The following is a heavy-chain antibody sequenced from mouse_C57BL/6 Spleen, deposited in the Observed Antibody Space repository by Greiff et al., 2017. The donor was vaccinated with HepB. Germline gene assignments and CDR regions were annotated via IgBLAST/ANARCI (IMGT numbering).Heavy chain of an antibody. Sequence: QVQLQQSGAELVRPGASVTLSCKASGYTFTDYEMHWVKQTPVHGLEWIGAIDPETGGTAYNQKFKGKAILTADKSSSTAYMELRSLTSEDSAVYYCTRSRWLLYLFAYWGQGTLVTVSA. D-gene: IGHD2-3*01. CDR3: TRSRWLLYLFAY. CDR1: GYTFTDYE. CDR2: IDPETGGT. J-gene: IGHJ3*01. V-gene: IGHV1-15*01.